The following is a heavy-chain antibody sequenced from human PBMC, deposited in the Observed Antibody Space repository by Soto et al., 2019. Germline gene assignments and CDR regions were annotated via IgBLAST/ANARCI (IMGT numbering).Heavy chain of an antibody. D-gene: IGHD2-15*01. J-gene: IGHJ6*02. V-gene: IGHV4-59*01. CDR3: ARAPEGGPFPYYYYGMDV. Sequence: SETLSLTCTVSGGSISSYYWSWIRQPPGKGLEWIGYIYYSGSTNYNPSLKSRVTISVDTSKNQFSLKLSSVTAADTAVYYCARAPEGGPFPYYYYGMDVWGQGTTVTVSS. CDR1: GGSISSYY. CDR2: IYYSGST.